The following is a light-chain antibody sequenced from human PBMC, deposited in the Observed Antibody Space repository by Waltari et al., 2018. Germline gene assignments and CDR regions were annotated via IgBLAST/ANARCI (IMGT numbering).Light chain of an antibody. Sequence: SYVLTQPPSVSVAPGETARITCGGNNIGTKSVHWYQQKPGQAPVLVIAYDSARRSGSPGRVSGSNAGNTATLTISRVEAGDEAEYFCQVWDANNEPGVFGTGTEVTVL. J-gene: IGLJ1*01. V-gene: IGLV3-21*04. CDR1: NIGTKS. CDR3: QVWDANNEPGV. CDR2: YDS.